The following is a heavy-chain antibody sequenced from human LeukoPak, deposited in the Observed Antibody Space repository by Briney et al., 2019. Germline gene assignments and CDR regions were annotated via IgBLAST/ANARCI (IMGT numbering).Heavy chain of an antibody. V-gene: IGHV4-34*01. CDR1: GGSFSGYY. CDR2: INHSGST. Sequence: SETLSLTCAVYGGSFSGYYWSWIRQPPGKGLEWIGEINHSGSTNYNPSLKSRVTISVDTSKNQFSLKLSSVTAADTAVYYCARDRSIPAADSYYGMDVWGQGTTVTVSS. J-gene: IGHJ6*02. CDR3: ARDRSIPAADSYYGMDV. D-gene: IGHD2-2*01.